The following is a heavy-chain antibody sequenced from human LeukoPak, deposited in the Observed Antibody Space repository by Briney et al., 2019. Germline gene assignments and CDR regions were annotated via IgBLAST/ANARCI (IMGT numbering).Heavy chain of an antibody. J-gene: IGHJ4*02. D-gene: IGHD3/OR15-3a*01. CDR2: IYYSGST. CDR3: ARVSPGSLDMFDY. CDR1: GGSISSYY. Sequence: SETLSLTCTVSGGSISSYYWSWIRQPPGKGLEWIGYIYYSGSTNYNPSLKSRVTISVDTSKNQFSLKLSSVTAADTAVYYCARVSPGSLDMFDYWGQGTLVTVSS. V-gene: IGHV4-59*08.